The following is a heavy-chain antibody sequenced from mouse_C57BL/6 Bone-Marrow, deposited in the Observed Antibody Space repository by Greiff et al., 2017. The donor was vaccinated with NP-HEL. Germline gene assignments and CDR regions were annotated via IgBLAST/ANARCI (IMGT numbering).Heavy chain of an antibody. CDR2: INSDGGGT. D-gene: IGHD2-5*01. V-gene: IGHV5-2*01. Sequence: EVMLVESGGGLVQPGESLKLSCESNEYEFPSHAMSWVRTTPEKRLVLVAAINSDGGGTYYSETMERRFIITRDNTKKTLYRQMSILRSEDTALDYCARQENYSNFLDGWGQGTTLTVSS. J-gene: IGHJ2*01. CDR3: ARQENYSNFLDG. CDR1: EYEFPSHA.